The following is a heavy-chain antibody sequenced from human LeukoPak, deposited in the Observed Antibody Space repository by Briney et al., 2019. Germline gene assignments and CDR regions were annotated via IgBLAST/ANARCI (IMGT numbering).Heavy chain of an antibody. V-gene: IGHV3-11*01. J-gene: IGHJ6*02. CDR2: ISSSGSTI. CDR1: GFTVSSNY. CDR3: ARGTGITIFGVVPYYYGMDV. Sequence: GGSLRLSCAASGFTVSSNYMSWVRQAPGKGLEWVSYISSSGSTIYYADSVKGRFTISRDNAKNSLYLQMNSLRAEDTAVYYCARGTGITIFGVVPYYYGMDVWGQGTTVTVSS. D-gene: IGHD3-3*01.